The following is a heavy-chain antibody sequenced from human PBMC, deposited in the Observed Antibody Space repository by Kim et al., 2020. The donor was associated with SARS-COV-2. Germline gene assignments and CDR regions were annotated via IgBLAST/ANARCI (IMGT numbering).Heavy chain of an antibody. J-gene: IGHJ4*02. D-gene: IGHD4-17*01. CDR3: ARGVDYGDCFDY. V-gene: IGHV1-46*01. Sequence: SYAQKFQGRVTMTRDTSTSTVYMGLSSLRSEDTAVYYGARGVDYGDCFDYWGQGTLVTVSS.